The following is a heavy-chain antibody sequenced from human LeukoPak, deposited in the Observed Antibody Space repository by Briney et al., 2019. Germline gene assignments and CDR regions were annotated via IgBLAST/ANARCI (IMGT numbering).Heavy chain of an antibody. CDR3: ARQLASTGFDP. Sequence: SGGSLRLCCAASAFTFSSYAMSWVRQAPGKGLEWVSAISGSGDGTYYADSVKGRFTISRDNSDSTLYLQMNSLRVEDTAVYYCARQLASTGFDPWGQGTLVTVPS. J-gene: IGHJ5*02. D-gene: IGHD5-24*01. V-gene: IGHV3-23*01. CDR1: AFTFSSYA. CDR2: ISGSGDGT.